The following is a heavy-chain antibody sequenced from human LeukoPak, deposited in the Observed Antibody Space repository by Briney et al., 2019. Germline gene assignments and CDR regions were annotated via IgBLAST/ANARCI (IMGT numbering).Heavy chain of an antibody. J-gene: IGHJ4*02. Sequence: PGGSLRLSCAASGFTFSSYSMNWVRQAPGKGLEWLSYISSRGSTIYHVDSVKGRFTISRDNAKNSLYLQMNSLRAEDTAVYYCARDQGGSSSWYEVDYWGQGTLVTVSS. D-gene: IGHD6-13*01. CDR1: GFTFSSYS. CDR3: ARDQGGSSSWYEVDY. CDR2: ISSRGSTI. V-gene: IGHV3-48*01.